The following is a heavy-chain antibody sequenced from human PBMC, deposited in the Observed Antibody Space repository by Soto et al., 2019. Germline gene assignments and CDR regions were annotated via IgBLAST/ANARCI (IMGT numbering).Heavy chain of an antibody. CDR2: IYYSGST. CDR3: ACGSGTQGDY. V-gene: IGHV4-39*01. D-gene: IGHD3-10*01. Sequence: QLQLQESGPGLVKPSETLSLTCTVSGGSISSSSYYWGWIRQPPGKGLEWIGSIYYSGSTYYNPSLKSRVTIPVDTSKNQSALKLSPVTAADTAVYYCACGSGTQGDYWGQGTLVTVSS. CDR1: GGSISSSSYY. J-gene: IGHJ4*02.